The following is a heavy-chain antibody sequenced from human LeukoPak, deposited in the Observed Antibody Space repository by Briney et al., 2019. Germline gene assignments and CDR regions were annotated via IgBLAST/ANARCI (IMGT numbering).Heavy chain of an antibody. CDR2: ISGSGGST. D-gene: IGHD5-18*01. J-gene: IGHJ6*03. Sequence: QSGGSLRLSCSASGFTLSSYWMHWVRQAPGKGLEWVSAISGSGGSTYYADSVKGRFTISRDNSKNTLYLQMNSLRAEDTAVYYCAKVGTGYSYGYYYYYMDVWGKGTTVTVSS. CDR3: AKVGTGYSYGYYYYYMDV. V-gene: IGHV3-23*01. CDR1: GFTLSSYW.